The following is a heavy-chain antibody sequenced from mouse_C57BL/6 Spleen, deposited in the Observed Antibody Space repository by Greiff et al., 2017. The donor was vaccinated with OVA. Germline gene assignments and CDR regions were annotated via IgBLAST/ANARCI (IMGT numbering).Heavy chain of an antibody. CDR1: GFTFSDYY. J-gene: IGHJ1*03. Sequence: EVKLVESEGGLVQPGSSMKLSCTASGFTFSDYYMAWVRQVPETGLEWVAYINYDGSSTYYLDSLKSRFIISRDNAKNILYLQMSSLKSEDTATYYCAREDYYGSSRRYFDVWGTGTTVTVSS. V-gene: IGHV5-16*01. CDR2: INYDGSST. CDR3: AREDYYGSSRRYFDV. D-gene: IGHD1-1*01.